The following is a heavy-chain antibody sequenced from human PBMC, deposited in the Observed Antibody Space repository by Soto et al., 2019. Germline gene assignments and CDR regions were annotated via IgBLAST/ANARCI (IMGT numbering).Heavy chain of an antibody. D-gene: IGHD2-2*01. CDR3: ARHGPIVVVPAAMGDWFDP. CDR1: GGSISSYY. J-gene: IGHJ5*02. V-gene: IGHV4-59*08. CDR2: IYYSGSA. Sequence: SETLSLTCTVSGGSISSYYWSWIRQPPGKGLERIGYIYYSGSANYNASLKSRVTISVDTSKNQFSLKLRSVTAADTAVYYCARHGPIVVVPAAMGDWFDPWGQGTLVTVSS.